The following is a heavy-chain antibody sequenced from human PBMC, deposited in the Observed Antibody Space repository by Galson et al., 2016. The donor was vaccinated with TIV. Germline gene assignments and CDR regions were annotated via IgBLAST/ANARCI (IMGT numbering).Heavy chain of an antibody. CDR2: MSPANGNT. CDR3: ARGHYYDTSGYSFDF. J-gene: IGHJ4*01. CDR1: GYTFTSFD. V-gene: IGHV1-8*01. D-gene: IGHD3-22*01. Sequence: SVKVSCKASGYTFTSFDISWIRQAPGQGLEWMGWMSPANGNTGYAQKFRGRITMTRHPSTTTVYMELSGLTSEDTAVYYCARGHYYDTSGYSFDFWGRGILVTVSS.